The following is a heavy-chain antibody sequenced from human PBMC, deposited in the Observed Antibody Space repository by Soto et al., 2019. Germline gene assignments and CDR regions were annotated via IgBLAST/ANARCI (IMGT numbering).Heavy chain of an antibody. V-gene: IGHV1-18*01. CDR1: GYTFTSYG. J-gene: IGHJ4*02. CDR2: ISAYNGNT. Sequence: QDQLVQSGAEVKKPGASVKVSCKASGYTFTSYGISWVRQAPGQGLEWMGWISAYNGNTNYAQKLQGRVTMTTDTSTSTAYMELRSLRSDDTAVYYCARVDGYCSSTSCSLDFDYWGQGTLVTVSS. CDR3: ARVDGYCSSTSCSLDFDY. D-gene: IGHD2-2*01.